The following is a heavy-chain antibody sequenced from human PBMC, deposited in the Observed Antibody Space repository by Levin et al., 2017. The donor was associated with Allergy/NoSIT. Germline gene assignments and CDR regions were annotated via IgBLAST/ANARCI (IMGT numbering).Heavy chain of an antibody. CDR2: INQRGNEK. D-gene: IGHD2-2*01. Sequence: PGGSLRLSCAASGFSFSDYWMNWVRQAPGKGLEWVANINQRGNEKYYVDSVKGRFTISRDNPTNSLDLQMNSLRAEDTAVYYCARDGVAPGVYFDSWGQGVLVIVSS. J-gene: IGHJ4*02. CDR1: GFSFSDYW. CDR3: ARDGVAPGVYFDS. V-gene: IGHV3-7*01.